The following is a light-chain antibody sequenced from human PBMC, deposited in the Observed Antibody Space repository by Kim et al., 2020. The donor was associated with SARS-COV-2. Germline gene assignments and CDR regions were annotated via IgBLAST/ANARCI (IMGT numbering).Light chain of an antibody. J-gene: IGLJ2*01. V-gene: IGLV3-25*03. CDR2: KDS. Sequence: SYELTQPPSVSVSPRQTARITCSGDALPKQYAYWYQQKPGQAPVLVIYKDSERPSGLPERFSGSSSGTTVTLTISGVQAEDEADYYCQSADSSGTYVVFG. CDR1: ALPKQY. CDR3: QSADSSGTYVV.